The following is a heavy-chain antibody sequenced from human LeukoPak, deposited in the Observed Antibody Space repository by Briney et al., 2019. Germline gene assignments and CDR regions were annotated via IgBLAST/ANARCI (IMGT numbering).Heavy chain of an antibody. CDR2: INPNSGGT. J-gene: IGHJ5*02. CDR1: GYTFTGYY. Sequence: GASVKVSCKASGYTFTGYYMHWVRQAPGQGLEWMGWINPNSGGTNYSQKFQGRVTMTRDTSITTAYMELSRLKSDDTAVYYCARQFSLTKRWSDPWGQGTLVTVSS. D-gene: IGHD1-1*01. CDR3: ARQFSLTKRWSDP. V-gene: IGHV1-2*02.